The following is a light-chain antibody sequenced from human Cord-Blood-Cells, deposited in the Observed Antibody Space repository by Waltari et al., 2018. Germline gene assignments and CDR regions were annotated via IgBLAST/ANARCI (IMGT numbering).Light chain of an antibody. J-gene: IGKJ2*01. CDR2: AAS. CDR3: QQSYSTPYT. Sequence: DIQMTQAPSSLSASVEDRVTITCRASQHISSYLNWYQQKPGKAPKLLIYAASSLQSGVPSRFSGSGSGTDFTLTISSLQPEDFATYYCQQSYSTPYTFGQGTKLEIK. CDR1: QHISSY. V-gene: IGKV1-39*01.